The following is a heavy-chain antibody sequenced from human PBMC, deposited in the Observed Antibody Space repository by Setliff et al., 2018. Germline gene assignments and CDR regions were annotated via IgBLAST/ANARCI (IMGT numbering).Heavy chain of an antibody. J-gene: IGHJ6*03. CDR3: ARMSGFQYIDV. CDR1: GGTFTYYY. CDR2: IQYSGTT. V-gene: IGHV4-39*01. Sequence: SETLSLTCSASGGTFTYYYWTWIRQSPAKGLEWIGRIQYSGTTYYNASLKSRVTMSVDTSKNQFSLSLTSVTAADTAVYYCARMSGFQYIDVWGKGTTVTVSS. D-gene: IGHD3-3*01.